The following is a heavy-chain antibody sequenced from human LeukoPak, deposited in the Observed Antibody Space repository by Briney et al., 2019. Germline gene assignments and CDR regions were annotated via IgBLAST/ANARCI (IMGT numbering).Heavy chain of an antibody. CDR1: EFIFSSYS. J-gene: IGHJ3*02. D-gene: IGHD2-21*02. CDR3: ARDGPLAYCGGDCYTGAFDI. V-gene: IGHV3-21*01. Sequence: PGGSLRLSCAASEFIFSSYSMNWVRQAPGKGLEWVSSISSSSSYIYYADSVKGRFTISRDNAKNSLYLQMNSLRAEDTAVYYCARDGPLAYCGGDCYTGAFDIWGQGTMVTVSS. CDR2: ISSSSSYI.